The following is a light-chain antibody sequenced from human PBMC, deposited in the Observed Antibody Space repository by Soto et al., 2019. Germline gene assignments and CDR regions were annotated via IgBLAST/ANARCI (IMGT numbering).Light chain of an antibody. J-gene: IGKJ1*01. V-gene: IGKV1-5*03. Sequence: DIQMTQSPSTLSASVGDRVTITCRASQSITGWLAWYQQTPGKAPKLLIYKTSSLESGVPSRFSGSRSGTEFTLTISSLQPDDFATYYCQQYSSYSEAFGQGTKVDIK. CDR2: KTS. CDR1: QSITGW. CDR3: QQYSSYSEA.